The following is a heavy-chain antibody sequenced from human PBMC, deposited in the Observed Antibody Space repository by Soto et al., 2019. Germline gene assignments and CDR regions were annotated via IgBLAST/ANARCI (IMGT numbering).Heavy chain of an antibody. V-gene: IGHV4-59*01. Sequence: ETLSLTCTVSGGSISSYYWSWIRQPPGKGLEWTGYIYYSGSTNYNPSLKSRVTISVDTSKNQFSLKLSSVTAADTAVYYCARDLRLERRFYYYYGMDVWGQGTTVTVSS. CDR3: ARDLRLERRFYYYYGMDV. CDR2: IYYSGST. D-gene: IGHD1-1*01. CDR1: GGSISSYY. J-gene: IGHJ6*02.